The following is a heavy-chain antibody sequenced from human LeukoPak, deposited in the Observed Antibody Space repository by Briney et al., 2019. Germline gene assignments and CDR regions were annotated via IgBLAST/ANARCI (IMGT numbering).Heavy chain of an antibody. CDR2: IYHSGST. D-gene: IGHD3-10*01. J-gene: IGHJ4*02. V-gene: IGHV4-38-2*01. CDR3: ARHLNGYDSGRSPRYLDY. Sequence: SETLSLTCAVSTYSISSGYYWGWIRQPPGKGLEWLGSIYHSGSTYFNPSLKSRLTMSVDTSKNQFSLKLSSVTAADTAVYYCARHLNGYDSGRSPRYLDYWGQGTLVTVSS. CDR1: TYSISSGYY.